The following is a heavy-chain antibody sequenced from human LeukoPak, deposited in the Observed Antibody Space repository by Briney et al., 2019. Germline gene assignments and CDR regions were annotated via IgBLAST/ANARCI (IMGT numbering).Heavy chain of an antibody. Sequence: PSETLSLTCTVSGGSISSYYWSWIRQPAGMGLEWIGRIYTSGSTNYNPSLKSRVTMSVDTSKNQFSLKLSSVTAADTAVYYCARDRGRRDSSSSFWFDPWGQGTLVTVSS. V-gene: IGHV4-4*07. CDR2: IYTSGST. J-gene: IGHJ5*02. CDR3: ARDRGRRDSSSSFWFDP. CDR1: GGSISSYY. D-gene: IGHD6-6*01.